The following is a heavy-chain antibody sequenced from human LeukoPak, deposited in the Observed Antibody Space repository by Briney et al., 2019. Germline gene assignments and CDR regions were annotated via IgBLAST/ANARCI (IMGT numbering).Heavy chain of an antibody. J-gene: IGHJ4*02. CDR2: ISSSGSGK. D-gene: IGHD4-17*01. V-gene: IGHV3-48*03. CDR3: ARRYYGVDY. CDR1: GFSFSSYE. Sequence: GGSLRLSCAAPGFSFSSYEITCVRQAPGKGLGWVSFISSSGSGKNYASSVKGPFTNSRDNAKNSLYLQMNRLRADDTAVYYCARRYYGVDYWGQGALVTVSS.